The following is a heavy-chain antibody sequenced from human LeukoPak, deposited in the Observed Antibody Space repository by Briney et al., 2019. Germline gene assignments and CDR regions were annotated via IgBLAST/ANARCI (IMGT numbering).Heavy chain of an antibody. CDR1: GGSISSYY. D-gene: IGHD6-19*01. CDR2: IYYSGST. CDR3: ARSPTAVAGDALFDY. Sequence: SETLSLTCTVSGGSISSYYWSWIRQPPGKGLEWIGYIYYSGSTNYNPSLKSRATISVDTSKNQFSLKLSSVTAADTAVYYCARSPTAVAGDALFDYWGQGTLVTVSS. V-gene: IGHV4-59*08. J-gene: IGHJ4*02.